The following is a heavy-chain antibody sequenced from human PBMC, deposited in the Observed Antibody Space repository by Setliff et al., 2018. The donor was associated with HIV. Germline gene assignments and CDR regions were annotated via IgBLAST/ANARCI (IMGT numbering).Heavy chain of an antibody. Sequence: GGSLRLSCTASGFTFGDYAMSWFRQAPGKGLEWVGFIRSKAYGGTTEYAASVKGRFTISRDDSKSIAYLQMNSLKTEDTAVYYCTRVGGGYSGYDYSGFYMDVWGKGTTVTVSS. CDR1: GFTFGDYA. D-gene: IGHD5-12*01. V-gene: IGHV3-49*03. J-gene: IGHJ6*03. CDR2: IRSKAYGGTT. CDR3: TRVGGGYSGYDYSGFYMDV.